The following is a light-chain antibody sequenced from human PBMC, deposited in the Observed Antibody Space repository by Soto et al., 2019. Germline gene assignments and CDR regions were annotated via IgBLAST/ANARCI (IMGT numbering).Light chain of an antibody. V-gene: IGKV3-20*01. Sequence: ELVLTQSPGTLSLSPGERATLSCRASQSVSSTYLAWYQQKPGQAPRLLIYGASSRATGIPDRFSGSGSGTDFTLTISRLEPEDFAVYYCQQYGSSAWTFGQVTKVDIK. J-gene: IGKJ1*01. CDR1: QSVSSTY. CDR2: GAS. CDR3: QQYGSSAWT.